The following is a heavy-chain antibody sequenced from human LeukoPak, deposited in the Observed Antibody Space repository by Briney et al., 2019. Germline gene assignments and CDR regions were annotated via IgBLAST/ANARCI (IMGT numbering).Heavy chain of an antibody. CDR3: AANLAGETFFDY. D-gene: IGHD1-26*01. J-gene: IGHJ4*02. V-gene: IGHV4-59*01. Sequence: SETLSLTCTVSGGSISSYYWSWIRQPPGKGLEWIGYIYYSGSTNYNPSLKSRVTISVDTSKNQFSLKLSSVTAADTAVYYCAANLAGETFFDYWGQGTLVTVSS. CDR2: IYYSGST. CDR1: GGSISSYY.